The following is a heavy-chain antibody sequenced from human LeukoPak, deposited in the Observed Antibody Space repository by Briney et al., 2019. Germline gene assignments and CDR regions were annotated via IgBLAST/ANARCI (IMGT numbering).Heavy chain of an antibody. V-gene: IGHV1-46*01. CDR3: ARGRGVDDFWSGYYTDY. CDR2: INPSEGST. J-gene: IGHJ4*02. Sequence: ASVKVSCKASRYTFTSYYMHWVRQAPGQGVEWMGLINPSEGSTNYAQKFQGRVTITRETSTSTVYMELSSLRSEDTAVYYCARGRGVDDFWSGYYTDYWGQGTLVTVSS. D-gene: IGHD3-3*01. CDR1: RYTFTSYY.